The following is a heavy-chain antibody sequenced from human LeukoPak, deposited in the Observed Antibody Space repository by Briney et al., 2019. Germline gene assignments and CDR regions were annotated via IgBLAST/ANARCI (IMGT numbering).Heavy chain of an antibody. CDR3: ARDLYYDILTGDYYYYGMDV. J-gene: IGHJ6*04. V-gene: IGHV6-1*01. D-gene: IGHD3-9*01. Sequence: SQTLSLTCAISGDSVSSSSAAWNWIRQSPSRGLEWLGRTYYRSKWYNDYAVSVKSRITINPDTSKNQFSLQLNSVTPEDTAVYYCARDLYYDILTGDYYYYGMDVWGKGTTVTVSS. CDR1: GDSVSSSSAA. CDR2: TYYRSKWYN.